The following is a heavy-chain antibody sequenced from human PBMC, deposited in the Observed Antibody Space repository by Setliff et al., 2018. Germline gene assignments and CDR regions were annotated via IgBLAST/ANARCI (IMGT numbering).Heavy chain of an antibody. D-gene: IGHD2-15*01. Sequence: SGPTLVNPTQTLTLTCTFSGFSLTTTGVAVGWIRQPPGKALEWLALIYWDDDKRYNPSLKSRLTIVKDTSKNQVVLTMTNMDPVDTATYYCAHRPKMGSDGFYSAFDMWGQGTMVTVSS. CDR3: AHRPKMGSDGFYSAFDM. CDR1: GFSLTTTGVA. J-gene: IGHJ3*02. CDR2: IYWDDDK. V-gene: IGHV2-5*02.